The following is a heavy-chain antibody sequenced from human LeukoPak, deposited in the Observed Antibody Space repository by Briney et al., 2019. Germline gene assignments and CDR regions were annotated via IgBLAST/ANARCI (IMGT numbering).Heavy chain of an antibody. CDR2: INHSGST. CDR1: SVSLRENY. CDR3: ARLQFLSGGYYAFVS. V-gene: IGHV4-34*01. J-gene: IGHJ4*02. D-gene: IGHD3-3*01. Sequence: PSETLSLTCTVSSVSLRENYWSWVRQSPGKGLEWIAEINHSGSTNYNPSLKSGVTTSASTSKNQFSLWLSSVTAADTAVYYCARLQFLSGGYYAFVSWGQGSQVSVSS.